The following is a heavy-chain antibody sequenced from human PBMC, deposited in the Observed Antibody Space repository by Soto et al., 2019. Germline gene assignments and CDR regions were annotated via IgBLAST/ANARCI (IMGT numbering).Heavy chain of an antibody. V-gene: IGHV1-18*01. D-gene: IGHD3-9*01. CDR1: GYTFSNYG. CDR3: ARIGSTGYTDWDYFDY. CDR2: ISGYNGNT. J-gene: IGHJ4*02. Sequence: APVKVSCKASGYTFSNYGFSWVRQAPGQGLEWMGWISGYNGNTSYADSVKGRFTISRDNAKNTLYLQMNSLRAEDTAVYYCARIGSTGYTDWDYFDYWGQGTLVTVSS.